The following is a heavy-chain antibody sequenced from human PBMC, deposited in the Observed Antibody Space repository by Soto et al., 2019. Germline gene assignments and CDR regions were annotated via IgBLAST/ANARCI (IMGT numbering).Heavy chain of an antibody. V-gene: IGHV4-59*01. Sequence: SETLSLTCAVSGGSISSYYWSWIRQPPGKGLEWIGYIYYSGSTNYNPSLKSRVTISVDTSKNQFSLKLSSVTAADTAVYYCARVVDWFDPWGQGTLVTVSS. CDR2: IYYSGST. D-gene: IGHD3-10*01. CDR1: GGSISSYY. CDR3: ARVVDWFDP. J-gene: IGHJ5*02.